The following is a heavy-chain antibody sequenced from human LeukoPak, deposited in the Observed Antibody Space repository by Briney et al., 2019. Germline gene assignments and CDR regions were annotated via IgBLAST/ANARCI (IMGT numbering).Heavy chain of an antibody. CDR3: AKNYRLLGN. CDR1: GFTFSSYE. J-gene: IGHJ4*02. Sequence: PGGSLRLSCAASGFTFSSYEMNWVRRAPGKGLEWVSYISSSGSTIYYADSVKGRFTISRDNAKNSLYLQMNSLRADDTAVYFCAKNYRLLGNWGQGTQVTVSS. CDR2: ISSSGSTI. D-gene: IGHD5-24*01. V-gene: IGHV3-48*03.